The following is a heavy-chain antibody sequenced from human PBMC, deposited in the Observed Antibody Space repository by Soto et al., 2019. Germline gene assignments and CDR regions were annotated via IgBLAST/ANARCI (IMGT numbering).Heavy chain of an antibody. CDR2: IWYDGSNK. D-gene: IGHD2-2*01. CDR3: ARGHPIVVVPADTNYYYYYGMDV. V-gene: IGHV3-33*01. CDR1: GFTFSSYG. J-gene: IGHJ6*02. Sequence: PGGSLRLSCAASGFTFSSYGMHWVRQAPGKGLEWVAVIWYDGSNKYYADPVKGRFTISRDNSKNTLYLQMNSLRAEDTAVYYCARGHPIVVVPADTNYYYYYGMDVWGQGTTVTVSS.